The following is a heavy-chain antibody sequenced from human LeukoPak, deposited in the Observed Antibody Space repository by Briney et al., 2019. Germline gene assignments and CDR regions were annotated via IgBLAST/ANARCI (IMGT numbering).Heavy chain of an antibody. Sequence: PGGSLRLSCAASGFTFSSYWMSWVRQAPGKGLEWVANIKQDGSEKYYVDSVKGRFTISRDNAKNSLYLQMNSLRAEDTAVYYCARNTQYYYDSSGYYPGLDGDAFDIWGQGTMVTVSS. D-gene: IGHD3-22*01. CDR2: IKQDGSEK. CDR3: ARNTQYYYDSSGYYPGLDGDAFDI. J-gene: IGHJ3*02. V-gene: IGHV3-7*01. CDR1: GFTFSSYW.